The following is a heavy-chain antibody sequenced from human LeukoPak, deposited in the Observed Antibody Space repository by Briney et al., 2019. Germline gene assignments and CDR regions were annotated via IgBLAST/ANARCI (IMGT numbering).Heavy chain of an antibody. V-gene: IGHV3-53*01. CDR1: GFTVSSNY. CDR2: IYGGGGT. CDR3: ARGRSSSSFAFDI. D-gene: IGHD6-6*01. J-gene: IGHJ3*02. Sequence: GVSLRLSCAASGFTVSSNYMNWVRQAPGKGLEWVSVIYGGGGTFYADSVKDRFSISRDNSKNTLFLHMNSLRADDTAVYYCARGRSSSSFAFDIWGQGTMVTVSS.